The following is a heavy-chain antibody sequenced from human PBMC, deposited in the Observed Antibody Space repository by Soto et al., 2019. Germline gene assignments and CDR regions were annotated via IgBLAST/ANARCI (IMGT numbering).Heavy chain of an antibody. D-gene: IGHD2-2*01. Sequence: SETLSLTCTVSGYSISSGYYWGWIRQPPGKGLEWIGSIYHSGSTYYNPSHKSRVTISVDTSKNQFSLKLSSVTAADTAVYYCARTVGDIVVVPAATFDYWGQGTLVTVSS. CDR1: GYSISSGYY. V-gene: IGHV4-38-2*02. CDR3: ARTVGDIVVVPAATFDY. CDR2: IYHSGST. J-gene: IGHJ4*02.